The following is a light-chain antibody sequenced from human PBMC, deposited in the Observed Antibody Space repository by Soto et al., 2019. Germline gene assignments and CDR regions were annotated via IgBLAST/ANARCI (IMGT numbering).Light chain of an antibody. Sequence: QSVMTQPPSVSAAPGQRVTISCSGSSSNIGGNSVSWYQQLPGTAPKLLIYDDDKRPSGIPDRFSGSKSGTSATLGITGFQTGDEADYYCGSWDSSLSAYVFGTGTKVT. CDR2: DDD. CDR3: GSWDSSLSAYV. V-gene: IGLV1-51*01. J-gene: IGLJ1*01. CDR1: SSNIGGNS.